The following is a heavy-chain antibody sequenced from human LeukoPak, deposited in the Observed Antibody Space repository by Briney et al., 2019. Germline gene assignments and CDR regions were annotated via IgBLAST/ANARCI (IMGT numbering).Heavy chain of an antibody. V-gene: IGHV3-53*01. J-gene: IGHJ6*02. CDR1: GFTVSNNY. Sequence: PGGSLRLSCAASGFTVSNNYMSWVRQAPGKGLEWVSVIYSDGSTYYADSVKGRFTISRDKSKNTLYLQMNGLRADDTAVYYCARDEGDDINRGMDVWGQGTTVTVSS. CDR3: ARDEGDDINRGMDV. CDR2: IYSDGST. D-gene: IGHD3-22*01.